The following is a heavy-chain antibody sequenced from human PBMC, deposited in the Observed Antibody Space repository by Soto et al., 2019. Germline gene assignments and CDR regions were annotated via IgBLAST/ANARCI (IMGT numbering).Heavy chain of an antibody. CDR2: IWYDGSNK. Sequence: QVQLVESGGGVVQPGRSLRLSCAASGFTFSSYGMHWVRQAPGKGLEWVAVIWYDGSNKYYADSVKGRFTISRDNSKNTLYLQMNSLRAEDTAVYYCARDRRGYSYGGLDYWGQGTLVTVSS. V-gene: IGHV3-33*01. D-gene: IGHD5-18*01. CDR1: GFTFSSYG. J-gene: IGHJ4*02. CDR3: ARDRRGYSYGGLDY.